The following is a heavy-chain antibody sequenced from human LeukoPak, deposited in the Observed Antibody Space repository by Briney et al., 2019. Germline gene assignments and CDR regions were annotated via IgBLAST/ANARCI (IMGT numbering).Heavy chain of an antibody. CDR3: ARDPSRYYYDSSGYYPDY. V-gene: IGHV3-33*01. J-gene: IGHJ4*02. CDR1: GFTFSSYG. Sequence: PGGSLRLSCAASGFTFSSYGMHWVRQAPGKGLEWVAVIWYDGSNKYYADSMKGRFTISRDNSKNTLYLQMNSLRAEDTAVYYCARDPSRYYYDSSGYYPDYWGQGTLVTVSS. CDR2: IWYDGSNK. D-gene: IGHD3-22*01.